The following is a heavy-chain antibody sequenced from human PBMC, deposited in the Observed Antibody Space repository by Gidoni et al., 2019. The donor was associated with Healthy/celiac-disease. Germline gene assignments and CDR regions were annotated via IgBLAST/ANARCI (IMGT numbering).Heavy chain of an antibody. Sequence: QVQLVESGGGVVQPGRSLRLSCAASGFTFSSYGMHWVRQAPGKGLEWVAVISYDGSNKYYADSVKGRFTISRDNSKNTLYLQMNSLRAEDTAVYYCAKEDPPDAFDIWGQGTMVTVSS. CDR2: ISYDGSNK. J-gene: IGHJ3*02. CDR3: AKEDPPDAFDI. CDR1: GFTFSSYG. V-gene: IGHV3-30*18.